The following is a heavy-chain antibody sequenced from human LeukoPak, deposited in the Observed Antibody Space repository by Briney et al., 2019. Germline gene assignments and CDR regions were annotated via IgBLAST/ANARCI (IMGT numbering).Heavy chain of an antibody. Sequence: GGSLRPSCAASGFTFSSYAMSWVRQAPGKGLEWVSAISGSGGSTYYADSVKGRFTISRDNSEKTLFLQMNSLRAEDTAVYYCAKGGGYSLYYFNSWGQGTLVTVSA. J-gene: IGHJ4*02. CDR3: AKGGGYSLYYFNS. CDR1: GFTFSSYA. V-gene: IGHV3-23*01. D-gene: IGHD3-22*01. CDR2: ISGSGGST.